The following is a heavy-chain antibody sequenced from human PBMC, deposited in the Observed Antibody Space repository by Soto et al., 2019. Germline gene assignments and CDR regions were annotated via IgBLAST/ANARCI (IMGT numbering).Heavy chain of an antibody. Sequence: TGGSLRLSCAASGFTFSDYGMNWVRQAPGKGLEWVSSISSSSSYIYYADSVKGRFTISRDNAKNSLYLQMNSLRADDTAMYYCARDRSVNYDFWSGYPLDYWGLGTLVTVSS. CDR2: ISSSSSYI. D-gene: IGHD3-3*01. CDR3: ARDRSVNYDFWSGYPLDY. V-gene: IGHV3-21*01. J-gene: IGHJ4*02. CDR1: GFTFSDYG.